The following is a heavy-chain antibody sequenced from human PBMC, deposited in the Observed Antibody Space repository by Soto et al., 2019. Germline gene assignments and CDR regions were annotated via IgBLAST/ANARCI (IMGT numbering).Heavy chain of an antibody. CDR3: VILRTGLGTDV. CDR1: GFTFSSFA. V-gene: IGHV3-23*01. D-gene: IGHD3-9*01. CDR2: ISGSGGST. Sequence: EVQLLESGGGLVQPGGSLRLSCAASGFTFSSFAMSWVRQAPGKGLEWVSAISGSGGSTYYADSVKVRFTISRDNSKNTLYLQMNSLRAEDTAVYYCVILRTGLGTDVWGQGTTVTVSS. J-gene: IGHJ6*02.